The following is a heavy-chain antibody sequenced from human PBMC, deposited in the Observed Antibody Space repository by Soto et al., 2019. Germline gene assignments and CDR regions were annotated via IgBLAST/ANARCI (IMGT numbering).Heavy chain of an antibody. D-gene: IGHD2-15*01. V-gene: IGHV4-59*01. CDR2: IYYSGST. Sequence: QVQLQESGPGLVKPSETLSLTCTVSGGSISSYYWSWIRQPPGKGLEWIGYIYYSGSTNYNPSLTSRVTISVDTSKNQFSLKLSSVTAADTAVYYCARDREVYCSGGSCYAYYYGMDVWGQGTTVTVSS. J-gene: IGHJ6*02. CDR3: ARDREVYCSGGSCYAYYYGMDV. CDR1: GGSISSYY.